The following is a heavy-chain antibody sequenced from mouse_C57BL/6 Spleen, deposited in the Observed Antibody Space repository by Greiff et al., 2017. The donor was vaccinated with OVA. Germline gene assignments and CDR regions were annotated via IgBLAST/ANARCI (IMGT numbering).Heavy chain of an antibody. Sequence: EVQLQQSGPELVKPGASVKISCKASGYTFTDYYMNWVKQSHGKSLEWIGDINPNNGGTSYNQKFKGKATLTVDKSSSTAYMELRSLTSEDSAVYYCARSSYYGSSSAWFAYWGQGTLVTVSA. J-gene: IGHJ3*01. D-gene: IGHD1-1*01. CDR3: ARSSYYGSSSAWFAY. CDR1: GYTFTDYY. CDR2: INPNNGGT. V-gene: IGHV1-26*01.